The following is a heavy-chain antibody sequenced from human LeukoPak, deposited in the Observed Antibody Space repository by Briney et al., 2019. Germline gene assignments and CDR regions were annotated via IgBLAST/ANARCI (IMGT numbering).Heavy chain of an antibody. D-gene: IGHD3-22*01. CDR1: GFSLSNYG. J-gene: IGHJ4*02. CDR3: VRLRRNSDTSGFYYYYDF. V-gene: IGHV3-21*01. CDR2: ISVRSNYI. Sequence: GGSLRLSCAASGFSLSNYGMHWVRQAPGKGLEWVSSISVRSNYIYYADSVRGRFRISRDDARDSLYLQMNSLRAEDTAVYYCVRLRRNSDTSGFYYYYDFWGQGTLVTVSS.